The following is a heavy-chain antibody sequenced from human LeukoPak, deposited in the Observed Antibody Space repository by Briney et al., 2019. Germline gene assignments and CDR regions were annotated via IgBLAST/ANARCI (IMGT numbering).Heavy chain of an antibody. CDR2: IHYSGTT. CDR1: GGSISTYY. V-gene: IGHV4-59*08. D-gene: IGHD6-19*01. Sequence: NPSETLSLTCTVSGGSISTYYWSWIRQPPGKGLEWIGYIHYSGTTNYNPSLKNRVTISLDTSKNQFSLNLSSVTAADTAVYYCARGGLSSGWYGWGQGTLVTVSS. CDR3: ARGGLSSGWYG. J-gene: IGHJ4*02.